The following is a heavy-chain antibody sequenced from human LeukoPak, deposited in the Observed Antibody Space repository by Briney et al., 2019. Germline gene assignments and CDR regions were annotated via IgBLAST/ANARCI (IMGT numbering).Heavy chain of an antibody. J-gene: IGHJ3*02. D-gene: IGHD3-22*01. CDR1: GYTFTSNY. CDR2: ISPSGGST. V-gene: IGHV1-46*01. CDR3: ASLKNYYDSSGYLVTDAFDI. Sequence: ASVKVSCKAFGYTFTSNYMHWVRQAPGQGPEWMGVISPSGGSTTYAQKFQGRVTLTRDMSTSTDYMELRSLKSDDTAVYYCASLKNYYDSSGYLVTDAFDIWGQGTMVTVSS.